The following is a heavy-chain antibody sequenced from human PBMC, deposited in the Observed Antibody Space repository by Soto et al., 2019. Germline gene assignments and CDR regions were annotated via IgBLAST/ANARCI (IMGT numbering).Heavy chain of an antibody. Sequence: GSLRLSCVASGFTFSTXXLGWFRQAPGKGLEWVSAISGSTYYADSVKGRFTISRDNSKNTLYLQMNSLRAEDTAVYYCAKEVIVGTCNHWFDPWGQGXXVTVSS. V-gene: IGHV3-23*01. CDR2: ISGST. J-gene: IGHJ5*02. CDR1: GFTFSTXX. D-gene: IGHD3-22*01. CDR3: AKEVIVGTCNHWFDP.